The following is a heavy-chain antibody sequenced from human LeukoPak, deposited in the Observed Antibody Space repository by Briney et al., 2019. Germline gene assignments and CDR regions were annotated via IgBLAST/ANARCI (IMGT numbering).Heavy chain of an antibody. V-gene: IGHV4-39*01. Sequence: SETLSLTCTVSGGSISSSSYYWGWIRQPPGKGLEWIGSIYYSGSTYYNPSLKSRVTISVDTSKNQFSLKLSSVTAADTAVYYCARPGITMIVADWGQGTLVTVSS. CDR1: GGSISSSSYY. J-gene: IGHJ4*02. CDR3: ARPGITMIVAD. CDR2: IYYSGST. D-gene: IGHD3-22*01.